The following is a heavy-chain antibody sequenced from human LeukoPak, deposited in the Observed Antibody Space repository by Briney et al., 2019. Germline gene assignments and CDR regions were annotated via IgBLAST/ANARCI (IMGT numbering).Heavy chain of an antibody. J-gene: IGHJ4*02. CDR3: ARDNSGWSVDY. CDR1: GYTFSSYY. Sequence: ASVKVSCKASGYTFSSYYMHWVRQAPGQGLEWMGIISPSGDYTRYAQKLQGRVSMTLDSSTSAVYMELNSLESEDTAMYYCARDNSGWSVDYWGQGTLVTVTS. CDR2: ISPSGDYT. V-gene: IGHV1-46*04. D-gene: IGHD6-19*01.